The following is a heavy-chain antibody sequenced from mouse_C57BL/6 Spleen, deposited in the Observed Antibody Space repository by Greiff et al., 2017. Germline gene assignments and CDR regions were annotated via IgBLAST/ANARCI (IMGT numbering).Heavy chain of an antibody. CDR2: IDPSDSET. D-gene: IGHD4-1*01. Sequence: QVQLKESGAELVRPGSSVKLSCKASGYTFTSYWMHWVKQRPIQGLEWIGNIDPSDSETHYNQKFKDKATLTVDKSSSTAYMQLSSLTSEDSAVYYCARELGQGFAYWGQGTLVTVSA. J-gene: IGHJ3*01. V-gene: IGHV1-52*01. CDR1: GYTFTSYW. CDR3: ARELGQGFAY.